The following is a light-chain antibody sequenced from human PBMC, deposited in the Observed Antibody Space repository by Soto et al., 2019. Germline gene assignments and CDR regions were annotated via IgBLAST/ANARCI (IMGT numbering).Light chain of an antibody. V-gene: IGKV4-1*01. Sequence: DIVMTKSPDSLAVYMGERATINCKSSQSVLYSSNNKNYLAWYQQKPGQPPKLLIYWASTRESGVPDRFSGSGSGTDFTLTISSLQAEDVAVYYCQQYYSTPWTFGQGTKVDIK. CDR1: QSVLYSSNNKNY. CDR3: QQYYSTPWT. J-gene: IGKJ1*01. CDR2: WAS.